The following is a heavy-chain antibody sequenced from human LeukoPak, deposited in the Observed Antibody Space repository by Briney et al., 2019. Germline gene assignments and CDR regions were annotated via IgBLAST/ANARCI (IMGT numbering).Heavy chain of an antibody. Sequence: KTSETLSLTCTDSGGSISSGDYYWSWIRQPPGKGLEWIGYIYYSGSTYYNPSLKSRVTISVDTSKNQFSLKLSSVTAADTAVYYCARGNWDYYDSSGFIKYWGQGTLVTVSS. V-gene: IGHV4-30-4*01. CDR3: ARGNWDYYDSSGFIKY. J-gene: IGHJ4*02. D-gene: IGHD3-22*01. CDR2: IYYSGST. CDR1: GGSISSGDYY.